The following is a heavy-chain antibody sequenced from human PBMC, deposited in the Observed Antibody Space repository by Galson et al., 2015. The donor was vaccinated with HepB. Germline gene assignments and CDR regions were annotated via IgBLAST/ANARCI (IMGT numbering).Heavy chain of an antibody. CDR2: IYYSGST. CDR1: GGSINNYY. CDR3: ARLGPVMGATIFDT. D-gene: IGHD1-26*01. Sequence: CTVSGGSINNYYWGWVRQPPGKGLEWIGRIYYSGSTHHNPSLESRVTVSVDTSKNQFALQLASVNAADTAVYYCARLGPVMGATIFDTWGQGVLVTVSS. J-gene: IGHJ4*02. V-gene: IGHV4-39*01.